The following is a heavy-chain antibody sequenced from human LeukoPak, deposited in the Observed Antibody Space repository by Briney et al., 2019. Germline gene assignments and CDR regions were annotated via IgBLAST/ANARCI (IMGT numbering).Heavy chain of an antibody. V-gene: IGHV3-23*01. J-gene: IGHJ4*02. CDR2: ISGSGGSA. CDR1: GFTFSSYA. D-gene: IGHD6-13*01. Sequence: GGSLRLSCAASGFTFSSYAMSWVRQAPGKGLEWVSAISGSGGSAHYADSVKGRFTISRDNSKNTLYLQMDSLRAEDTAVYYCAKDDLIAAAGVYDYWGQGTLVTVSS. CDR3: AKDDLIAAAGVYDY.